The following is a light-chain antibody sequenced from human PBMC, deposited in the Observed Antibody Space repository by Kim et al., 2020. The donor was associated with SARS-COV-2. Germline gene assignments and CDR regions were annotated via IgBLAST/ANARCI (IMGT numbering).Light chain of an antibody. V-gene: IGLV3-21*04. CDR2: YDS. CDR1: NIGSKS. CDR3: QVWDSNSDHPV. Sequence: APGKTARITCGGNNIGSKSVHWYQQKPGQAPVLVIYYDSDRPSGIPERFSGSNSGNTATLTISRVEAGDEADYYCQVWDSNSDHPVFGGGTKLTVL. J-gene: IGLJ3*02.